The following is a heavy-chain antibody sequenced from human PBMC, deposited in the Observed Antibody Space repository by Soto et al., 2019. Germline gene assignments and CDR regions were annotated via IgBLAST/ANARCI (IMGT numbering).Heavy chain of an antibody. J-gene: IGHJ6*01. Sequence: ASVKVSCKASGYTFTSYDINGVRQATGQGLERKGWMSPNSGNTGYAQKFQGRVTMTRNTSLTTAYMELSSLRSEDTAVYYSEREMTPRGMVVWGRGSSVLVSS. V-gene: IGHV1-8*01. CDR1: GYTFTSYD. CDR2: MSPNSGNT. CDR3: EREMTPRGMVV.